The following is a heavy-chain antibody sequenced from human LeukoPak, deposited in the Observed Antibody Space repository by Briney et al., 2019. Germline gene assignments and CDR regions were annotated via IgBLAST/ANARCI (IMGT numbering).Heavy chain of an antibody. Sequence: SQTLSLTCTVSGGSISSYYWSWIRQPAGKGLEWIGRIYTSGSTNYNPSLKSRVTMSVDTSKNQFSLKLSSVTAADTAVYYCAREAGYYGSGSYYIAYYYGMDVWGQGTTVTVSS. D-gene: IGHD3-10*01. J-gene: IGHJ6*02. V-gene: IGHV4-4*07. CDR1: GGSISSYY. CDR2: IYTSGST. CDR3: AREAGYYGSGSYYIAYYYGMDV.